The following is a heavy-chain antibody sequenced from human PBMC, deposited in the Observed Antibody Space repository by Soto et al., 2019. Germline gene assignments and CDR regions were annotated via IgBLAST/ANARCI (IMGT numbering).Heavy chain of an antibody. J-gene: IGHJ4*02. CDR1: GGSFSGYY. D-gene: IGHD1-26*01. V-gene: IGHV4-34*01. Sequence: PSETLSLTCAVYGGSFSGYYWSWIRQPPGKGLEWIGEINHSGSTNYNPSLKSRVTISVDTSKNQFSLKLSSVTAADTAVYYCARGPIVGAARRPFDYWGQGTLVTVSS. CDR2: INHSGST. CDR3: ARGPIVGAARRPFDY.